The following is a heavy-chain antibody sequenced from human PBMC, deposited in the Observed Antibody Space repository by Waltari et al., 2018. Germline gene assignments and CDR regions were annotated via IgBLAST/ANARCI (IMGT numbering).Heavy chain of an antibody. CDR2: IYHSGST. CDR3: ARDPQGLYKPRNDAFDI. V-gene: IGHV4-38-2*02. J-gene: IGHJ3*02. D-gene: IGHD1-20*01. CDR1: GYSISSGYY. Sequence: QVQLQESGPGLVKPSETLSLTCAVSGYSISSGYYWGWIRQPPGKGLEWIGSIYHSGSTYYNPSLKSRVTISVDTSKNQFSLKLSSVTAADTAVYYCARDPQGLYKPRNDAFDIWGQGTMVTVSS.